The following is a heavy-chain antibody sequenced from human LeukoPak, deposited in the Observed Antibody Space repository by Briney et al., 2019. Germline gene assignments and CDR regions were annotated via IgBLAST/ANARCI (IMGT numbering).Heavy chain of an antibody. CDR2: INQDGSEK. Sequence: QAGGSLRLSCAASGFTFSSYWMSWVRQAPGKGLEWVAKINQDGSEKYYADSVRGRFAISRDNAKNSLYLQTSGLSTDDAAVYFCTRDYYDRSGRSVDWGQGTLVTVSS. D-gene: IGHD3-22*01. CDR3: TRDYYDRSGRSVD. CDR1: GFTFSSYW. V-gene: IGHV3-7*01. J-gene: IGHJ4*02.